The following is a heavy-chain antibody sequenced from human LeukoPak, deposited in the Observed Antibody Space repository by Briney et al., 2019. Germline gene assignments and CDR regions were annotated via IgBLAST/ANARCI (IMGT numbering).Heavy chain of an antibody. V-gene: IGHV3-21*01. D-gene: IGHD1-20*01. CDR3: TRDVGVTGTSFDY. J-gene: IGHJ4*02. CDR2: ISISNSNR. Sequence: GGSLRLSCAASGFTFRSYSMNWVRQAPGKGLEWVSSISISNSNRYYADSVKGRFTISRDNAKNSTYLKMNSLRAEDTAVYYCTRDVGVTGTSFDYWGQGTLVTVSS. CDR1: GFTFRSYS.